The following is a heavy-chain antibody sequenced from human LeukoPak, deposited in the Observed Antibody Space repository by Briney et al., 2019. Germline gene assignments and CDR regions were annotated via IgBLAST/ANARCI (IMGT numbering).Heavy chain of an antibody. CDR1: GFTVSNSF. Sequence: GGSLRLSCAASGFTVSNSFLSWVRQAPEKGLEWVSMIYSNNSTYYADSLRGRFTISRDNSKNTLYLQIHSLRVEDTAIYYCARMPKGTSGSFLDLWGQGTLVTVSS. V-gene: IGHV3-53*01. CDR2: IYSNNST. D-gene: IGHD3-10*01. CDR3: ARMPKGTSGSFLDL. J-gene: IGHJ5*02.